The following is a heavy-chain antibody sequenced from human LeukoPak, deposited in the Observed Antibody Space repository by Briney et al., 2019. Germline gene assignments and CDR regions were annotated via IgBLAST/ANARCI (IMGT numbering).Heavy chain of an antibody. V-gene: IGHV4-39*07. CDR2: ISHSGST. J-gene: IGHJ4*02. CDR1: GGSISSSSYY. CDR3: ARGENPQWLVLNRQTYSFDY. Sequence: KSSETLSLTCTVSGGSISSSSYYWGWIRQPPGKGLEWIGEISHSGSTNYNPSLKSRVTISLDTSKNQCSLKVTSVTAADTAAYYCARGENPQWLVLNRQTYSFDYWGQGTLVTVSS. D-gene: IGHD6-19*01.